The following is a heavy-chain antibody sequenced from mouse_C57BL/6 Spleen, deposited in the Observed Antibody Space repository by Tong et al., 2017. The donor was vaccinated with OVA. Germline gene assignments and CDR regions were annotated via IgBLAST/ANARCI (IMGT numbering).Heavy chain of an antibody. CDR2: ISYSGST. J-gene: IGHJ1*01. CDR3: ARQNYDYERYFDV. CDR1: GYSITSDYT. V-gene: IGHV3-2*02. Sequence: EVQLQESGPGLVKPSQSLSLTCTVTGYSITSDYTWNWIRQFPGNKLEWMGYISYSGSTSYNPSLKSRISITRDTSKNQFFLQLNSVTTEDTAHYYCARQNYDYERYFDVWGAGTTVTVSS. D-gene: IGHD2-4*01.